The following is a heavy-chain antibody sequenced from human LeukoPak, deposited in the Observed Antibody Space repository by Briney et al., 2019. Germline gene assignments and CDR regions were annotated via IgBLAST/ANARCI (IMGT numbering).Heavy chain of an antibody. V-gene: IGHV4-59*12. Sequence: PSETLSLTCTVSGGSISNYYWSWIRQPPGKGLEWIGYIYYSGSTNYNPSLKSRVTISVDTSKNQFSLKLSSVTAADTAMYYCARDYRLTQLQHWGQGTLVTVSS. CDR2: IYYSGST. CDR3: ARDYRLTQLQH. CDR1: GGSISNYY. J-gene: IGHJ1*01. D-gene: IGHD1-26*01.